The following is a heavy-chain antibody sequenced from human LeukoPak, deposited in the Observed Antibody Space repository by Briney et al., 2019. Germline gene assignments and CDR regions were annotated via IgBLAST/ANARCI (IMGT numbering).Heavy chain of an antibody. CDR3: ARVYSSTWYGSFFDY. J-gene: IGHJ4*02. CDR1: EFTFSDYY. V-gene: IGHV3-72*01. CDR2: IRNKAYSYTT. Sequence: GGSLRLSCAASEFTFSDYYMDWVRQAPGKGLEWVGRIRNKAYSYTTEYAASVKGRFTISRDDSKNSLYLQMNSLETEDTAVYYCARVYSSTWYGSFFDYWGQGTLVTVSS. D-gene: IGHD6-13*01.